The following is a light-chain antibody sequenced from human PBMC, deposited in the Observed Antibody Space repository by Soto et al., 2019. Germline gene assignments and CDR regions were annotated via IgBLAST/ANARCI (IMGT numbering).Light chain of an antibody. V-gene: IGLV2-14*01. CDR1: SGDIGSYNR. J-gene: IGLJ1*01. CDR3: SSYTNINTRACV. CDR2: EVT. Sequence: QSALTQPASVSGSPGQSITISCTGTSGDIGSYNRVSWYQQHPGKAPNHIIYEVTDRPSGVSNRFSGSKSGNTASLTISGLQAEDEAEYYCSSYTNINTRACVFGTGTKVTVL.